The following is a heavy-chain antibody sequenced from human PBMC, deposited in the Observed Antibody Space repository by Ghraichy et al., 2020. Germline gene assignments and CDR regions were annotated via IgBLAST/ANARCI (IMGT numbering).Heavy chain of an antibody. Sequence: SPTLSLTCTVSGGSISSYYWSWIRQPPGKGLEWIGYIYYSGSTNYNPSLKSRVTISVDTSKNQFSLKLSSVTAADTAVYYCARAALELPYYYYYYMDVWGKGTTVTVSS. J-gene: IGHJ6*03. CDR3: ARAALELPYYYYYYMDV. V-gene: IGHV4-59*01. CDR1: GGSISSYY. CDR2: IYYSGST. D-gene: IGHD1-7*01.